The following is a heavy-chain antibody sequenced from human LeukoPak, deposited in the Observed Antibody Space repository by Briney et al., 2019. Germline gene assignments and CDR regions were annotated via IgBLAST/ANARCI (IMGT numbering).Heavy chain of an antibody. CDR1: GYSITSDYY. J-gene: IGHJ6*03. D-gene: IGHD6-13*01. V-gene: IGHV4-61*01. CDR3: ARVGYSSSWYPTGYYYYMDV. Sequence: SETLSLTCTVSGYSITSDYYWSWIRQPPGKGLEWIGYIYYSGSTNYNPSLKSRVTISVDTSKNQFSLKLSSVTAADTAVYYCARVGYSSSWYPTGYYYYMDVWGKGTTVTVSS. CDR2: IYYSGST.